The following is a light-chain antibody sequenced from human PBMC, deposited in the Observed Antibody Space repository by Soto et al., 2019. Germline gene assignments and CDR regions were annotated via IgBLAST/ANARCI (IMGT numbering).Light chain of an antibody. CDR2: WAS. CDR1: QSVLYSSNNKNY. CDR3: QQYYSTPWT. V-gene: IGKV4-1*01. Sequence: DIVMTQSPDPLAVSLGERATINCKSSQSVLYSSNNKNYLAWYQHKPGQPPKLLIYWASTRESGVPGRFSGSGSGTDFTLNLSSLQAEDVAVYYCQQYYSTPWTFGQGTKVEIK. J-gene: IGKJ1*01.